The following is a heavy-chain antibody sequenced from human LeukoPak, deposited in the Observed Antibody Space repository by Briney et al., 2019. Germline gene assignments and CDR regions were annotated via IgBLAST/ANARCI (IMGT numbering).Heavy chain of an antibody. Sequence: GASVKVSCKASGYTFTSYYMHWVRQAPGQGLEWMGIINPSGGSTSYAQKFQGRVTMTRDTSTSTVYMELSSLRSEDTAVYYCARHCYASGSYPHFDYWGQGTLVTVSS. CDR2: INPSGGST. CDR1: GYTFTSYY. J-gene: IGHJ4*02. CDR3: ARHCYASGSYPHFDY. D-gene: IGHD3-10*01. V-gene: IGHV1-46*01.